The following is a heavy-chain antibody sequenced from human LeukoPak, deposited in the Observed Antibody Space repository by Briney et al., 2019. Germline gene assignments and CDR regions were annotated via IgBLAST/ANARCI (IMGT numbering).Heavy chain of an antibody. Sequence: GSLRLSCASSGFTFSNAWMSWIRQPPGKGLEWIGYIYYSGSTDYNPSLKSRVTISVATSKNQFSLKVSSVTAADTAVYYCARGYYDSSGQYYRGIFDSWGQGTLVTVSS. CDR1: GFTFSNAW. V-gene: IGHV4-59*01. CDR2: IYYSGST. CDR3: ARGYYDSSGQYYRGIFDS. D-gene: IGHD3-22*01. J-gene: IGHJ4*02.